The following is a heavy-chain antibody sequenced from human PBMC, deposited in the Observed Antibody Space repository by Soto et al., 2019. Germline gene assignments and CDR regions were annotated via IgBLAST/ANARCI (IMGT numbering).Heavy chain of an antibody. V-gene: IGHV3-13*04. CDR2: IGPVGDT. Sequence: EVQLVESGGGLVQPGGSLRLSCAASGFTFSSYDMHWVRQATGKGLEWVSAIGPVGDTYYPGSVKGRFTISRENAKNSLYLQINSLRAGDTPVYYCARVRGVNGMDVWGQGTTVTVSS. J-gene: IGHJ6*02. D-gene: IGHD2-8*01. CDR3: ARVRGVNGMDV. CDR1: GFTFSSYD.